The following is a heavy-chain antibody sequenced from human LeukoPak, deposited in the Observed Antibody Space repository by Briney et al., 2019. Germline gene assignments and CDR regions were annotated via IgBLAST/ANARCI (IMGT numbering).Heavy chain of an antibody. CDR2: IYYTGNT. D-gene: IGHD3-22*01. CDR3: AIYDSSVYDGFHI. V-gene: IGHV4-59*12. J-gene: IGHJ3*02. CDR1: GFTFRSYA. Sequence: GSLRLSCVGSGFTFRSYAMTWVRQAPGKGLEWIGNIYYTGNTYYNPSLKSRVIISVDTSKNQFSLKLSSVTAADTAIYYCAIYDSSVYDGFHIWGQGTMVTVSS.